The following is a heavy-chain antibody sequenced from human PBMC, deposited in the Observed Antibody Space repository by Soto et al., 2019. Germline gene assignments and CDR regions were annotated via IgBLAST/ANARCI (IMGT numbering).Heavy chain of an antibody. CDR1: GISLSTKEVG. V-gene: IGHV2-5*02. D-gene: IGHD6-19*01. Sequence: QITLKESCPTLVKPTQTLTLTCTFSGISLSTKEVGVGWIRQPPGKGLEWLALIYWDGDQRYRPSLRTRVTITKDTSTNQVFITMANMDPVDTATYFCAHTSLTNGWPFDYWGQGTLVTVSS. CDR3: AHTSLTNGWPFDY. CDR2: IYWDGDQ. J-gene: IGHJ4*02.